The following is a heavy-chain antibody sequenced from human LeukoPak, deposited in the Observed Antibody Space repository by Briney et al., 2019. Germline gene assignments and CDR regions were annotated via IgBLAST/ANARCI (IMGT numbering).Heavy chain of an antibody. D-gene: IGHD6-6*01. CDR2: INPNSGGT. CDR3: ARDRIGSSSVVDY. CDR1: GYTFSDYY. V-gene: IGHV1-2*02. Sequence: ASVKVSCKTSGYTFSDYYIHWIRQAPGQGLEWMGWINPNSGGTNYAQKFQGRVTMTRDTSISTAYMELSRLRSDDTAVYYCARDRIGSSSVVDYWGQGTLVTVSS. J-gene: IGHJ4*02.